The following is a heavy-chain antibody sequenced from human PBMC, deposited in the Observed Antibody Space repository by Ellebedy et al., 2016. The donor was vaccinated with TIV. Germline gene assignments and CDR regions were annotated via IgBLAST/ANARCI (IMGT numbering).Heavy chain of an antibody. CDR1: GYTFTSYD. Sequence: ASVKVSCXASGYTFTSYDINWVRQATGQGLEWMGWMNPNSGNTGYAQKFQGRVTMTRNTSISTAYMELSSLRSEDTAVYYCAKSWDDILTGLPYWGQGTLVTVSS. CDR3: AKSWDDILTGLPY. D-gene: IGHD3-9*01. J-gene: IGHJ4*02. CDR2: MNPNSGNT. V-gene: IGHV1-8*01.